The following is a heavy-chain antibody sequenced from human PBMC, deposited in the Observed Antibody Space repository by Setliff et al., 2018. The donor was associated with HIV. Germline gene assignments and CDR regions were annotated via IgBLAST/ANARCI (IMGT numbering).Heavy chain of an antibody. CDR2: IYYSGRT. D-gene: IGHD3-16*01. CDR3: ARDPLGDNWRRYFDF. CDR1: GGSISNSRYY. J-gene: IGHJ4*02. V-gene: IGHV4-39*02. Sequence: PSETLSLTCTVSGGSISNSRYYWSWIRQPPGKGLEWIGGIYYSGRTYYNPSLKSRVTISVDTSKNQFSLKLSSVTAADAAVYYCARDPLGDNWRRYFDFWGQGAVVTVSS.